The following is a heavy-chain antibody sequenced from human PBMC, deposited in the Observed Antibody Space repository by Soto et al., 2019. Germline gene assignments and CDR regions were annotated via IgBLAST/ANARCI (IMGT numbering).Heavy chain of an antibody. V-gene: IGHV3-48*02. Sequence: EVQLVESGGGLVQPGGSLRLSCAASGFTFSNYIMNWVRQAPGKGLEWVSYISSSSSTIYYADSVKGRFTISRDNAKKALYLQRNSLRDEDTAVYYCASHAEGYYDSSGSQSDYWGQGTLVTVSS. CDR3: ASHAEGYYDSSGSQSDY. CDR1: GFTFSNYI. D-gene: IGHD3-22*01. J-gene: IGHJ4*02. CDR2: ISSSSSTI.